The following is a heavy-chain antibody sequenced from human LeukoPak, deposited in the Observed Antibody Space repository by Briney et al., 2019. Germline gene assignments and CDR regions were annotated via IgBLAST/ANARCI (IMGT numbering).Heavy chain of an antibody. CDR1: GYTLSDLS. V-gene: IGHV1-24*01. D-gene: IGHD2-8*01. J-gene: IGHJ2*01. CDR2: FDAKTGET. CDR3: VTSPCQLGPNGDLRLSWYFDL. Sequence: ASVKVSCKISGYTLSDLSMHCVRLAPGKGLEWMGGFDAKTGETVYAQKFQDKISMTDDTSTNTTYLELSGLKSEDTALYSCVTSPCQLGPNGDLRLSWYFDLWGPGTLFIVSS.